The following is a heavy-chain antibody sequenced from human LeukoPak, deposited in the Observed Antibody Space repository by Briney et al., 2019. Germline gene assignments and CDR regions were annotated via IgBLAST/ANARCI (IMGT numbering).Heavy chain of an antibody. J-gene: IGHJ6*02. CDR2: IGRDNKP. V-gene: IGHV3-23*01. CDR3: ARDLHYDVAMDV. D-gene: IGHD5-12*01. Sequence: PGGSLRHSCEASGFTFSAYAITWVRQAPGKGLEWVSSIGRDNKPHYSESVKGPFAISRDNSKSMLFLQLNSLRAEDTALYYCARDLHYDVAMDVWGQGTTVTVSS. CDR1: GFTFSAYA.